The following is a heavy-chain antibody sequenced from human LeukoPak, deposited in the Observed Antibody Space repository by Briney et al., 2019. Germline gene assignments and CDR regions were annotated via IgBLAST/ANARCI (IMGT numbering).Heavy chain of an antibody. Sequence: SVKVSCKASGGTFSSYAISWVRQAPGQGLEWMGGIIPIFGTANYAQKFQGRVTITADKSTSTAYMELSSLRSEDTAVYYCARDPQKAAGPYWYFDLWGRGTLVTVSS. D-gene: IGHD6-13*01. J-gene: IGHJ2*01. CDR2: IIPIFGTA. CDR3: ARDPQKAAGPYWYFDL. CDR1: GGTFSSYA. V-gene: IGHV1-69*06.